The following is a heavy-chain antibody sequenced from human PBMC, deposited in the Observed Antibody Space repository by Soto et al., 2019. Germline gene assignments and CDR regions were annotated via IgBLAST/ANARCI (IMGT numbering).Heavy chain of an antibody. J-gene: IGHJ6*02. V-gene: IGHV1-18*01. CDR3: AREGPAPYYYYGRDV. CDR1: GYSFTTYG. Sequence: QVQLVQSRGEVKKPGASVKVSCKTSGYSFTTYGISWVRQAHGQGLEWMGWISGYNGNTNYAQNLQGRVTMTTDTSTSTAYMELRSLRSDDTAVYYCAREGPAPYYYYGRDVWGQGSTVTVSS. CDR2: ISGYNGNT.